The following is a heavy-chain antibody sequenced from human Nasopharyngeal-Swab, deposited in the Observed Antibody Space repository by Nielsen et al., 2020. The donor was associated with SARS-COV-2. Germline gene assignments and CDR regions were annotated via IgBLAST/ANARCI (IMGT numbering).Heavy chain of an antibody. CDR2: IKQDGSEK. Sequence: GESLKIFCAASGFTFNSYYMSWLRQAPGKGLEWVGNIKQDGSEKYYVDSVKGRFTISRDNAKNSLYLQMNSLRAEDTAVYYCARDVRQRTGDYWGQGTLVTVSS. J-gene: IGHJ4*02. CDR1: GFTFNSYY. D-gene: IGHD1-1*01. CDR3: ARDVRQRTGDY. V-gene: IGHV3-7*01.